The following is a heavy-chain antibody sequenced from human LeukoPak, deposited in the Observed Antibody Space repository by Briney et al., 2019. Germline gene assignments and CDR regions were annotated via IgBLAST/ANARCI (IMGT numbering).Heavy chain of an antibody. CDR3: ARLGYAYYYYMDV. CDR2: VYYGGNT. V-gene: IGHV4-39*01. CDR1: GGSVSSSSYY. D-gene: IGHD3-16*01. Sequence: SETLSLSCTVSGGSVSSSSYYWGWIRQPPGKRLEWIGSVYYGGNTYYNPSLKSRVTMSIDTSKNQLSLKLSSVTAADTAVYYCARLGYAYYYYMDVWGNGTTVTVSS. J-gene: IGHJ6*03.